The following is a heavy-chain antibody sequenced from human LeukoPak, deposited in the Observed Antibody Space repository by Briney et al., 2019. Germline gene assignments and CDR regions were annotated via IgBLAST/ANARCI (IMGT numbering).Heavy chain of an antibody. V-gene: IGHV3-23*01. D-gene: IGHD1-7*01. CDR3: AKGSRNYGAFDI. J-gene: IGHJ3*02. CDR1: GFTFDDYG. CDR2: ISGSGGST. Sequence: PGGSLRLSCAASGFTFDDYGMGWVRQAPGKGLEWVSAISGSGGSTYYADSVKGRFTISRDNSKNTLYLQMNSLRAEDTAVYYCAKGSRNYGAFDIWGQGTMVTVSS.